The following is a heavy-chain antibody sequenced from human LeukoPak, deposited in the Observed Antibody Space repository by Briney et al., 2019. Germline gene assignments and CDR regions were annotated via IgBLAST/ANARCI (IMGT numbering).Heavy chain of an antibody. D-gene: IGHD6-25*01. Sequence: GGSLRLSCAASGFTFSSYAMSWVRQAPGKGLEWVSAISGSGGSTYYADSVKGRFTISRDNSKNTLYLQMNSLRAEDTAVYYCARDGSGFYLYNYMDVWGKGTTVTVSS. CDR1: GFTFSSYA. J-gene: IGHJ6*03. CDR2: ISGSGGST. V-gene: IGHV3-23*01. CDR3: ARDGSGFYLYNYMDV.